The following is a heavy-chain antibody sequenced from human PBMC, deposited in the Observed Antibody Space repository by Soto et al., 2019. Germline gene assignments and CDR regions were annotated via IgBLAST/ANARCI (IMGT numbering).Heavy chain of an antibody. J-gene: IGHJ5*02. CDR1: GITFTNYW. CDR3: GNVFEP. Sequence: EVQLVESGGGSVQPGGSLRLSCVASGITFTNYWMHWVRQVPGKGLVWVARVDSDGRGTSYADFVKGRFTISRDNAKNTLYLQMNSLRVEDTAMYYCGNVFEPWGQGIPVTVSS. CDR2: VDSDGRGT. V-gene: IGHV3-74*01. D-gene: IGHD3-9*01.